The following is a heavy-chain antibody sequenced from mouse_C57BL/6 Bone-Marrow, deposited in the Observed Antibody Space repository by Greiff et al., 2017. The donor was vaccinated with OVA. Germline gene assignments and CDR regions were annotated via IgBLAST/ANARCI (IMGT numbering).Heavy chain of an antibody. CDR2: INPGSGGT. CDR1: GYAFTNYL. CDR3: ARRTRAMDY. J-gene: IGHJ4*01. V-gene: IGHV1-54*01. Sequence: QVQLQQSGAELVRPGTSVKVSCKASGYAFTNYLIEWVKQRPGQGLEWIGVINPGSGGTNYNEKFKGKATLTADKSSSTAYMQLSSLTSEDSAVYFCARRTRAMDYWGQGTSVTVSS.